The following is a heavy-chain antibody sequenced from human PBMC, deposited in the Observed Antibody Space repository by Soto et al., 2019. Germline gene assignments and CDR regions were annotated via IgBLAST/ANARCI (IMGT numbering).Heavy chain of an antibody. J-gene: IGHJ6*02. CDR1: GGSISSYY. Sequence: SETLSLTCTVSGGSISSYYWSWIRQPPGKGLEWIGYIYYSGSTNYNPSLRSRVTISVDTSKTQFSLKLSSVTAADTAVYYCARARYYGMDVWGQGTTVTVS. V-gene: IGHV4-59*12. CDR3: ARARYYGMDV. CDR2: IYYSGST.